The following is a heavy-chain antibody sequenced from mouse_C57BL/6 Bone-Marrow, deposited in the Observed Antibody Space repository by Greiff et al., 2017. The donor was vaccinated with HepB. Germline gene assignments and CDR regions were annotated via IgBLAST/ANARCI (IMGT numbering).Heavy chain of an antibody. CDR1: GYTFTDYN. CDR2: INPNNGGT. J-gene: IGHJ4*01. Sequence: EVQLQQSGPELVKPGASVKIPCKASGYTFTDYNMDWVKQSHGKSLEWIGDINPNNGGTIYNQKFKGKATLTVDKSSSTAYMELRSLTSEDTAVYYCARALTVPYYYAMDYWGQGTSVTVSS. D-gene: IGHD1-1*01. V-gene: IGHV1-18*01. CDR3: ARALTVPYYYAMDY.